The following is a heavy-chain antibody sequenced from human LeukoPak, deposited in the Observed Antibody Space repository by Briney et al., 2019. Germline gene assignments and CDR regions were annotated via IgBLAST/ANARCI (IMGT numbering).Heavy chain of an antibody. J-gene: IGHJ3*02. CDR3: ARDTPSHFFAFDI. V-gene: IGHV1-69*13. CDR2: IIPIFGTA. Sequence: SVKVSCKASGGTFSSYAISWVRQAPGQGLEWMGGIIPIFGTANYAQKFQGRVTITADESTSTAYMELSSLISEDTAVYYCARDTPSHFFAFDIWGQGTMVTVSS. CDR1: GGTFSSYA. D-gene: IGHD3-3*02.